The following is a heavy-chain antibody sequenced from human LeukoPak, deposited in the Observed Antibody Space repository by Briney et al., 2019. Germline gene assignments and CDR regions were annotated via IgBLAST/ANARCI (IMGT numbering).Heavy chain of an antibody. CDR3: ARTGYCSGGRCYGSSYYYMDV. V-gene: IGHV3-11*04. D-gene: IGHD2-15*01. J-gene: IGHJ6*03. CDR1: GFTFSDYY. Sequence: PGGSLRLSCVVSGFTFSDYYMTWIRQAPGKGPEWVSYISSSGSAMHYTDSVKGRFTISRDNAKNSLYLQMNSLRGEDTALYYCARTGYCSGGRCYGSSYYYMDVWGKGTTVTVSS. CDR2: ISSSGSAM.